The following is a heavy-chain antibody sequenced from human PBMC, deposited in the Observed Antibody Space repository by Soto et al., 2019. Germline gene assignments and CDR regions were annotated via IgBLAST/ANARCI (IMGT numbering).Heavy chain of an antibody. CDR2: IYYTGNN. J-gene: IGHJ4*02. V-gene: IGHV4-30-4*01. D-gene: IGHD3-22*01. Sequence: QVHLQESGPGLVKPSQTLSLSCTVSGDSISSPHYYWTWIRQPPGKGLEWVGYIYYTGNNFYNPALKSRVAMSVEPSTNHLSLKLASVTDADTAVYFCAREPKQNYDSSPWNGGFDSWGPGTLVTFS. CDR3: AREPKQNYDSSPWNGGFDS. CDR1: GDSISSPHYY.